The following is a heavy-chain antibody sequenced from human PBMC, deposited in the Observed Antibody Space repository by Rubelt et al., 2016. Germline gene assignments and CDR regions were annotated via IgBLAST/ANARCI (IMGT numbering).Heavy chain of an antibody. V-gene: IGHV4-34*01. CDR2: INHSGST. J-gene: IGHJ5*02. D-gene: IGHD3-10*01. CDR1: GGSFSGYY. Sequence: QVPLQQWGAGLLKPSETLSLTCAVYGGSFSGYYWSWIRQPPVKGLEWIGEINHSGSTNYNPSLKSRVTISVDTSKNQFSPKLSPVTAADTAVYYCARRGPSYDWFDPWGPGALVTVSS. CDR3: ARRGPSYDWFDP.